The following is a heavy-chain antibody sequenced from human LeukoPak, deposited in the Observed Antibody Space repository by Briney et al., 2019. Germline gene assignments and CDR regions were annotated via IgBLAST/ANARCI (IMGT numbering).Heavy chain of an antibody. Sequence: PSETLSLTRTVSGASVSSGSSFYWSWLRQPPGKGLEWIGYMYFIGSTNYNPSLKSRVTISADTSKNQFSLNLTSVTAADTAVCFCARAPTTCSSTGCYAVDHWGQGTLVTVSS. CDR2: MYFIGST. CDR1: GASVSSGSSFY. V-gene: IGHV4-61*01. CDR3: ARAPTTCSSTGCYAVDH. J-gene: IGHJ4*02. D-gene: IGHD2-2*01.